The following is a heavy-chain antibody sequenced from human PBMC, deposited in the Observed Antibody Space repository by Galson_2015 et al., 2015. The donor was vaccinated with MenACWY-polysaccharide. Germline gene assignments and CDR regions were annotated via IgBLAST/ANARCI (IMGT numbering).Heavy chain of an antibody. Sequence: FCAAVGGTFSSHALSWCGQAPGERRVEGSAIGGSGGNTHYTDSVKSRVTMSTDNSKNTLYLKMNSLTVADTDVYYCAKGWDTVTSGGQGTLVTVSS. CDR2: IGGSGGNT. J-gene: IGHJ4*02. CDR1: GGTFSSHA. D-gene: IGHD4-17*01. CDR3: AKGWDTVTS. V-gene: IGHV3-23*01.